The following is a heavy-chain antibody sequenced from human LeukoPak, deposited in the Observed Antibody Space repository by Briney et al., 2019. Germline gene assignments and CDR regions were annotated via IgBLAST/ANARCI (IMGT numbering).Heavy chain of an antibody. V-gene: IGHV4-4*07. Sequence: SETLSLTCTVSGGSISSYYWSWIRQPPGKGLEWIGRIHTSGSTNYNPSLKSRVTMSVDTSKNQFSLNLSSVTAADTAMYYCAREFSGTSIAARVFDSWGRGTLVTVSS. CDR1: GGSISSYY. J-gene: IGHJ4*02. CDR2: IHTSGST. D-gene: IGHD6-6*01. CDR3: AREFSGTSIAARVFDS.